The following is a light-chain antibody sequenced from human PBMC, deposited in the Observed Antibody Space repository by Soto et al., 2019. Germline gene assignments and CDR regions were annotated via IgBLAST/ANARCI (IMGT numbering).Light chain of an antibody. V-gene: IGKV1-33*01. CDR1: QDISNS. CDR3: QQYDNLLIFT. CDR2: DAS. J-gene: IGKJ3*01. Sequence: DIQMTQSPSSLSASVGDRVTITCQASQDISNSLNWYQQKPGKAPKLLIYDASNLETGVPSRFSGSGSVTDFTFTISSLQPEDIATYYCQQYDNLLIFTFGPGTQVDI.